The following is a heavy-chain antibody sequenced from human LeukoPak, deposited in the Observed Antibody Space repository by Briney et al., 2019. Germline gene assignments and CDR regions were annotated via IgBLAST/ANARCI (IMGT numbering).Heavy chain of an antibody. CDR2: ISYDGSNK. Sequence: GGSLRLSCAASGFTFSSYGMHWVRQALGKGLEWVAVISYDGSNKYYADSVKGRFTISRDNSKNTLYLQMNSLRAEDTAVYYCAKDYYGSGSYYTRAFDYWGQGTLVTVSS. CDR1: GFTFSSYG. J-gene: IGHJ4*02. V-gene: IGHV3-30*18. D-gene: IGHD3-10*01. CDR3: AKDYYGSGSYYTRAFDY.